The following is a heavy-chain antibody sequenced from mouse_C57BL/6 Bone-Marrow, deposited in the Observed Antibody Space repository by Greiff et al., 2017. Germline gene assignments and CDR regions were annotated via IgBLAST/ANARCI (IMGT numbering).Heavy chain of an antibody. V-gene: IGHV5-6*01. CDR2: ISSGGSYT. Sequence: EVKLVESGGDLVKPGGSLKLSCAASGFTFSSYGMSWVRQTPDKRLEWVATISSGGSYTYYPDSVKGRFTISRDNAKNTLYLQMSSLKSEDTAMYYCARHLYDYEFAYWGQGTLVTVSA. CDR1: GFTFSSYG. J-gene: IGHJ3*01. D-gene: IGHD2-4*01. CDR3: ARHLYDYEFAY.